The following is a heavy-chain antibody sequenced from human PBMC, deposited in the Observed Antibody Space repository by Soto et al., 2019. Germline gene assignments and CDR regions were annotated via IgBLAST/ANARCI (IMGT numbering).Heavy chain of an antibody. CDR1: GGSISSYY. CDR3: ARRYGSCFDY. V-gene: IGHV4-59*08. CDR2: IYYSGST. Sequence: QVQLQESGPGLVKPSETLSLTCTVSGGSISSYYWSWIRQPPGKGLEWIGHIYYSGSTNYTPSLKRRVTTSVDTSKTQFSMKLSSVTAADTAVYYCARRYGSCFDYWGQGTLVTVSS. J-gene: IGHJ4*02. D-gene: IGHD5-18*01.